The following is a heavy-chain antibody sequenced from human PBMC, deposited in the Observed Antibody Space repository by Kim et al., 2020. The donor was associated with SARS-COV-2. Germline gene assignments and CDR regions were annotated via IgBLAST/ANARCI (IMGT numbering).Heavy chain of an antibody. Sequence: GGSLRLSCAASGFTFGSYWMTWVRQAPGKGLEWVANIKQDGSQKYYVDSEKGRFTISRDDAKNSLYLQMNSLRAEDTAVYYCARTVTGTTESFEYWGQGTLVTVSS. D-gene: IGHD6-19*01. CDR1: GFTFGSYW. CDR2: IKQDGSQK. CDR3: ARTVTGTTESFEY. V-gene: IGHV3-7*03. J-gene: IGHJ1*01.